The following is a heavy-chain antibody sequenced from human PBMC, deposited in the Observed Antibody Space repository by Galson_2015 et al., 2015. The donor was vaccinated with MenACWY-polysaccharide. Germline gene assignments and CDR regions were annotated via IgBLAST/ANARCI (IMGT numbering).Heavy chain of an antibody. J-gene: IGHJ5*02. CDR3: ARGTGIAAAGSTGWFDP. Sequence: PALVKPTQTLTLTCTFSGFSLSTSGMCVSWIRQPPGKALEWLARIDWDDDKYYSTSLKTRFTISKDTSKNQVVLTMTNMDPVDTATYYCARGTGIAAAGSTGWFDPWGQGTLVTVSS. CDR1: GFSLSTSGMC. D-gene: IGHD6-13*01. CDR2: IDWDDDK. V-gene: IGHV2-70*11.